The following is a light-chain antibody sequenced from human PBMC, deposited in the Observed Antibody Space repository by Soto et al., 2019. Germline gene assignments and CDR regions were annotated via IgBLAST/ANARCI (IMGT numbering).Light chain of an antibody. Sequence: QSVLTQPPSASGTPGXRVTXXXXXXXXNIGRNTVTWSQQRPGTAPKLLIYSNNQRPSGVPDRFSGSKSGTSASLAISGLQSEDEADYYCASWDDSLNVVFGGGTKVTVL. V-gene: IGLV1-44*01. CDR3: ASWDDSLNVV. CDR1: XXNIGRNT. CDR2: SNN. J-gene: IGLJ2*01.